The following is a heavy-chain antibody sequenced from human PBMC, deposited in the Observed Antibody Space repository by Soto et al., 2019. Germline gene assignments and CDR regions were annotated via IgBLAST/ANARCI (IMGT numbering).Heavy chain of an antibody. Sequence: ASVKVSCKASGGTFSSYAISWVRQAPGQGLEWMGGIIPIFGTANYAQKFQGRVTITADESTSTAYMELSSLRSEDTAVYYCARLIITMVRGVISYYGMDVWGQGTTVTVSS. CDR3: ARLIITMVRGVISYYGMDV. V-gene: IGHV1-69*13. J-gene: IGHJ6*02. CDR1: GGTFSSYA. CDR2: IIPIFGTA. D-gene: IGHD3-10*01.